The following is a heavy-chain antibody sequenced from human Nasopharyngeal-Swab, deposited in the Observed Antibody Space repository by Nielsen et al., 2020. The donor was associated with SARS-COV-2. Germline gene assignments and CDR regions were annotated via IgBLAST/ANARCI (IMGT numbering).Heavy chain of an antibody. CDR2: IYYSGST. CDR1: GGSISSYY. CDR3: AREEVEGSGYYYGMDV. Sequence: SETLSLTRTVSGGSISSYYWSWIRQPPGKGLEWIGYIYYSGSTNYNPSLKSRVTISVDTSKNQFSLKLSSVTAADTAVYYCAREEVEGSGYYYGMDVWGQGTTVTVSS. V-gene: IGHV4-59*01. J-gene: IGHJ6*02. D-gene: IGHD3-10*01.